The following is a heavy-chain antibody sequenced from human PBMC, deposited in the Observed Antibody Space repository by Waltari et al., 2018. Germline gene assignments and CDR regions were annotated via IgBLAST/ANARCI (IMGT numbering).Heavy chain of an antibody. V-gene: IGHV3-23*01. Sequence: EVQVLESGGGLVQPGGSLRLPCSASGFIFTNSSINWVRPAPGKGLEWGSGINGYGDKTYYADSVKGRFTLSRDNSRNTLSLQMNSLRAEDTAVYYCAKAHFYDTSGYIEHWGQGTLVTVSS. J-gene: IGHJ5*02. CDR3: AKAHFYDTSGYIEH. CDR1: GFIFTNSS. D-gene: IGHD3-22*01. CDR2: INGYGDKT.